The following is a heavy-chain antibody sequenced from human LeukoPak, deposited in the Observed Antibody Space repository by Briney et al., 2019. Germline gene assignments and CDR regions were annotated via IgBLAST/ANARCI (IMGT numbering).Heavy chain of an antibody. Sequence: PGGSLRLSCAASGFTFSDYYMSWIRQAPGKGLEWVSYISSSGSTIYYADSVKGRFTISRDNAKDSLYLRMNSLRAEDTAVSYCARDKDWNYSYYYYMDVWGKGTTVTVSS. CDR1: GFTFSDYY. V-gene: IGHV3-11*04. CDR3: ARDKDWNYSYYYYMDV. CDR2: ISSSGSTI. J-gene: IGHJ6*03. D-gene: IGHD1-7*01.